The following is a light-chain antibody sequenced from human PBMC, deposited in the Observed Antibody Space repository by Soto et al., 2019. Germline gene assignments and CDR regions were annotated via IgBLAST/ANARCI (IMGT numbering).Light chain of an antibody. J-gene: IGKJ1*01. CDR1: QSISYW. CDR2: EAS. Sequence: DIQITPCPYTLCVSVGERITITCRASQSISYWLAWYQQKPGKAPKLLIYEASRLESGVPSRISGSGSGTEFTLTISSLQPDDFATYYCQQYTSYPWTLGQGTKVDI. CDR3: QQYTSYPWT. V-gene: IGKV1-5*03.